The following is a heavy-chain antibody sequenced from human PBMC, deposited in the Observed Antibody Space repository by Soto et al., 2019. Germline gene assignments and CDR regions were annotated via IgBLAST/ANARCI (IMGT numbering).Heavy chain of an antibody. J-gene: IGHJ6*02. Sequence: LRLSCAASGFTFSSYGMHWVRQAPGKGLEWVAVISYDGSNKYYADSVKGRFTISRDNSKNTLYLQMNSLRAEDTAVYYCAKERNWNPERGMDVWGQGTTVTVSS. D-gene: IGHD1-1*01. CDR1: GFTFSSYG. CDR2: ISYDGSNK. V-gene: IGHV3-30*18. CDR3: AKERNWNPERGMDV.